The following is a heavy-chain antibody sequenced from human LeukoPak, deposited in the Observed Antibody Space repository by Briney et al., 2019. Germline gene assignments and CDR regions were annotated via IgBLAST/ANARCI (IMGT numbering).Heavy chain of an antibody. V-gene: IGHV3-23*01. CDR3: AWAPVPGPYYYYGMDV. J-gene: IGHJ6*02. CDR1: GFTFSSYA. D-gene: IGHD2-2*01. Sequence: PGGSLRLSCAASGFTFSSYAMSWVRQAPGKGLEWVSAISGSGGSTYYADSVKGRFSISRDNSKNTLYLQMNSLRAEDTAVYYCAWAPVPGPYYYYGMDVWGQGTTVTVSS. CDR2: ISGSGGST.